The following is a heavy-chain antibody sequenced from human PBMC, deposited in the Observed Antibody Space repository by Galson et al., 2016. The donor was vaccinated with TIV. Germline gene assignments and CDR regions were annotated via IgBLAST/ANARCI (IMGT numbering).Heavy chain of an antibody. CDR2: TYYGSTWYN. V-gene: IGHV6-1*01. CDR3: ARGAPSVFGVIMTLDY. CDR1: GDSVSSTSAA. J-gene: IGHJ4*02. Sequence: CAISGDSVSSTSAAWNWIRQSPSRDLEWLGKTYYGSTWYNDYAASLKRRITINPDTSKNQFSLQLTSVTPEDAAVYYCARGAPSVFGVIMTLDYWGQGTLVTVSS. D-gene: IGHD3-3*01.